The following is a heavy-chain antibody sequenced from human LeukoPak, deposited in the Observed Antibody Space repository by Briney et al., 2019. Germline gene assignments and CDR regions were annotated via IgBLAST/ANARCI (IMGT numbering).Heavy chain of an antibody. J-gene: IGHJ3*02. CDR1: RFTFSTNW. Sequence: GGSLRLSCAASRFTFSTNWMYWVRQAPGKGLVWVSRINSDGRSIGYADSVKGRFTISRDNAYNTLYLQMNSLRAEDTALYYCASGGRVGDIFDIWGQGTMVHVSS. CDR3: ASGGRVGDIFDI. V-gene: IGHV3-74*01. D-gene: IGHD2-15*01. CDR2: INSDGRSI.